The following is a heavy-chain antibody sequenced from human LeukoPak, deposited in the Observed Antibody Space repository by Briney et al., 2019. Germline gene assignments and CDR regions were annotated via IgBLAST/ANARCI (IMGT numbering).Heavy chain of an antibody. CDR2: IYHSGST. CDR3: ARVDHDYGDIRFDY. V-gene: IGHV4-4*02. D-gene: IGHD4-17*01. CDR1: GGSISSSNW. J-gene: IGHJ4*02. Sequence: SETLSLACAVSGGSISSSNWWSWVRQPPGKGLEWIGEIYHSGSTNYNPSLKSRVTISVDKSKNQFSLKLSSVTAADTAVYYCARVDHDYGDIRFDYWGQGTLVTVSS.